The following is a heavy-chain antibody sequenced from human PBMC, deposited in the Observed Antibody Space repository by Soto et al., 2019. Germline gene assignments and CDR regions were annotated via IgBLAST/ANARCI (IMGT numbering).Heavy chain of an antibody. V-gene: IGHV4-39*01. CDR1: GGSISSSSYY. CDR3: ARQRSQQLVLFDY. Sequence: SETLSLTCTVSGGSISSSSYYWGWIRQPPGKGLEWIGSIYYSGSTYYNPSLKSRVTISVDTSKNQFSLKLSSVTAADTAVYYCARQRSQQLVLFDYWGQGTLVTVYS. D-gene: IGHD6-6*01. J-gene: IGHJ4*02. CDR2: IYYSGST.